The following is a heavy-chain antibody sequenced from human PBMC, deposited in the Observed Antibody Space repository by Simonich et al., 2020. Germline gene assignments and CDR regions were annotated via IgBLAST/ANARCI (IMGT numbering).Heavy chain of an antibody. V-gene: IGHV4-34*01. D-gene: IGHD3-16*01. CDR3: ARPLGIVWAFDI. Sequence: QVQLQQWGAGLLKPSETLSLTCAVYGGSFSGYNWSWIRQPPGKGLEWMGAINHSWSTNYNPSLKSRVTISVDTSKNQFSLKLSSVTAADTAVYYCARPLGIVWAFDIWGQGTMVTVSS. CDR1: GGSFSGYN. CDR2: INHSWST. J-gene: IGHJ3*02.